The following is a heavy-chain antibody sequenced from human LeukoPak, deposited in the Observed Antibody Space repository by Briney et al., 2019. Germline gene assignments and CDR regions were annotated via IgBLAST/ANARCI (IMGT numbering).Heavy chain of an antibody. D-gene: IGHD1-26*01. CDR2: ISSSSSYI. V-gene: IGHV3-21*01. CDR3: ARGVEGELREYYFDY. Sequence: GGSPRLSCAASGFTFSSYSMNWVRQAPGKGLEWVSSISSSSSYIYYADSVKGRFTISRDNAKNSLYLQMNSLRAEDTAVYYCARGVEGELREYYFDYWGQGTPVTVSS. CDR1: GFTFSSYS. J-gene: IGHJ4*02.